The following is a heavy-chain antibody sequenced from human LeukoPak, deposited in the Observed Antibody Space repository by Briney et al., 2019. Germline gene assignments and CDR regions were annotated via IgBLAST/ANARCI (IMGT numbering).Heavy chain of an antibody. D-gene: IGHD6-13*01. CDR2: IYHSGST. J-gene: IGHJ3*02. CDR1: GGSISSSNW. Sequence: SGTLSLTCAVSGGSISSSNWWSWVRQPPGKGLEWIGEIYHSGSTNYNPSLKSRVTISVAKSKNQFSLKLSSVTATDTAVYYCARTYSTAEAFDIRGQGTMVTVSS. V-gene: IGHV4-4*02. CDR3: ARTYSTAEAFDI.